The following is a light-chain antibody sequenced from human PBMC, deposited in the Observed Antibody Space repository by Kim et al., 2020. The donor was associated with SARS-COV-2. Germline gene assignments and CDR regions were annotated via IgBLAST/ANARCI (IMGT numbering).Light chain of an antibody. CDR2: GKN. V-gene: IGLV3-19*01. CDR1: SLRTYY. J-gene: IGLJ2*01. Sequence: VAWGQTVRITCQGDSLRTYYTSWFQQKPGQAPIVVFYGKNNRPSGIPDRFSGSSSGNTASLTITATQAGDEADYYCNSRDNNDNVLFGGGTQLTVL. CDR3: NSRDNNDNVL.